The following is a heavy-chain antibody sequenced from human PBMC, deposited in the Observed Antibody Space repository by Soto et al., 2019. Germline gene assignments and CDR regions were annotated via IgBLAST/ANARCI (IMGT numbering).Heavy chain of an antibody. V-gene: IGHV3-23*01. D-gene: IGHD6-13*01. CDR3: AKARHSSSWFDSDDY. CDR2: ISGSGGST. CDR1: GFTFSSYA. Sequence: PGGSLRLSCAASGFTFSSYAMSWVRQAPGKGLEWVSAISGSGGSTYYADSVKGRFTISRDNSKNTLYLQMNSLRAEDTAVYYCAKARHSSSWFDSDDYWGQGTLVTVSS. J-gene: IGHJ4*02.